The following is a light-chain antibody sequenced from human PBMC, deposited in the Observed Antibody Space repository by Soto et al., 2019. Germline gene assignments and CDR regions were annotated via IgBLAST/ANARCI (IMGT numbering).Light chain of an antibody. CDR3: QQYATSPLT. CDR1: QLVSSSF. J-gene: IGKJ4*01. Sequence: EIVCTQSSGTLCLAPGGRCTRSRLASQLVSSSFLAWYQQKPGQAPRLLIYGAYTRATGIPARFSGSGSGTDFPLTISRLEPEDFASYYCQQYATSPLTFGGGTKLDIK. V-gene: IGKV3-20*01. CDR2: GAY.